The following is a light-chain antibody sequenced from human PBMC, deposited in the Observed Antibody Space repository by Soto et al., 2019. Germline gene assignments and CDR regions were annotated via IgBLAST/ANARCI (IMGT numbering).Light chain of an antibody. Sequence: ENVLTQSPGILSLSPGERATLSCRASQSVTNSFFAWYQQKPGQAPRLLIYSISSRDTGIPDRFSGSGSGTDFTLSISRLEPEEFVVYYCQQYSTLPHTFGQGTKLEV. CDR3: QQYSTLPHT. CDR2: SIS. CDR1: QSVTNSF. V-gene: IGKV3-20*01. J-gene: IGKJ2*01.